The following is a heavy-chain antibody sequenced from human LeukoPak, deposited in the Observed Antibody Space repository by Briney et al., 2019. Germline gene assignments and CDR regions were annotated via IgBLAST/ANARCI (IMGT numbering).Heavy chain of an antibody. J-gene: IGHJ6*03. Sequence: GGSLRLSCAASGFTFDDYAMHWVRQGPGKGLEWVSGISWNSGSIGYADSVKGRFTISRDNAKNSLYLQMNSLRAEDTALYYCARDATKKYYDFWSGYSYYYYYMDVWGKGTTVTVSS. CDR1: GFTFDDYA. CDR2: ISWNSGSI. D-gene: IGHD3-3*01. CDR3: ARDATKKYYDFWSGYSYYYYYMDV. V-gene: IGHV3-9*01.